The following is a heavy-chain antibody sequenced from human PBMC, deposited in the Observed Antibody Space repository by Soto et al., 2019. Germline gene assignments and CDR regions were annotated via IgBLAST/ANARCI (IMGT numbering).Heavy chain of an antibody. CDR2: IYYSGTT. CDR3: ARGGFKWGDAFDI. J-gene: IGHJ3*02. D-gene: IGHD7-27*01. V-gene: IGHV4-59*01. Sequence: SETLSLTCTVSGGSISSSYWSWIRQPPGKGLEWIGYIYYSGTTNYNPSLKSRVTISVGTSKNQFSLKLSSVTAADTAVYYCARGGFKWGDAFDIWGQGTMVTVSS. CDR1: GGSISSSY.